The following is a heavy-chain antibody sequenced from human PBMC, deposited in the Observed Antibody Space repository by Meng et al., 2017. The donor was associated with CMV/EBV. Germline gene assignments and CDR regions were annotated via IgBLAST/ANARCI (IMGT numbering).Heavy chain of an antibody. Sequence: GESLKISCAASGFTFSDYYMSWIRQAPGKGLEWVSVIYSGGSTYYADSVKGRFTISRDNSKNTLYLQMNSLRAEDTAVYYCAREVGYSYGDNWFDPWGQGTLVTVSS. CDR1: GFTFSDYY. V-gene: IGHV3-53*01. CDR2: IYSGGST. CDR3: AREVGYSYGDNWFDP. J-gene: IGHJ5*02. D-gene: IGHD5-18*01.